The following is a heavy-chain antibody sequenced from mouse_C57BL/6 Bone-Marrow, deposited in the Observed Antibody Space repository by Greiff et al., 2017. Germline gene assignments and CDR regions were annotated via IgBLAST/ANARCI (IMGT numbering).Heavy chain of an antibody. V-gene: IGHV1-85*01. Sequence: QVHVKQSGPELVKPGASVKLSCKASGYTFTSYDINWVKQRPGQGLEWIGWIYPRDGSTKYNEKFKGKATLTVDTSSSTAYMELHSLTSEDSAVYCCARKSDSAVVAMGDWGQGTSVTVAS. CDR2: IYPRDGST. J-gene: IGHJ4*01. CDR1: GYTFTSYD. D-gene: IGHD1-1*02. CDR3: ARKSDSAVVAMGD.